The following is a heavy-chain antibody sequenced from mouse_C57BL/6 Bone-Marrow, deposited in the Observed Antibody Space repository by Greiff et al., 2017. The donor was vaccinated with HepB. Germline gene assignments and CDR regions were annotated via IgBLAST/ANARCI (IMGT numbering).Heavy chain of an antibody. CDR1: GYTFTSYG. Sequence: VKLQESGAELARPGASVKLSCKASGYTFTSYGISWVKQRTGQGLEWIGEIYPRSGNTYYNEKFKGKATLTADKSSSTAYMELRSLTSEDSAVYFCARSFITSVERVCYAMDYWGQGTSVTVSS. D-gene: IGHD1-1*01. CDR3: ARSFITSVERVCYAMDY. V-gene: IGHV1-81*01. J-gene: IGHJ4*01. CDR2: IYPRSGNT.